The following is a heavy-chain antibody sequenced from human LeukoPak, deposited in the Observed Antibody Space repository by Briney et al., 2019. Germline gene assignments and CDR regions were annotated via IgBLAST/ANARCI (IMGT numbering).Heavy chain of an antibody. CDR3: ARASRIAAAGGGGFEYFQH. D-gene: IGHD6-13*01. J-gene: IGHJ1*01. CDR1: GYTFTGYY. V-gene: IGHV1-2*02. CDR2: INPNSGGT. Sequence: ASVKVSCTASGYTFTGYYMHWVRQAPGQGLEWMGWINPNSGGTNYAQKFQGRVTMTRDTSISTAYMELSRLRSADTAVYYCARASRIAAAGGGGFEYFQHWGQGTLVTVSS.